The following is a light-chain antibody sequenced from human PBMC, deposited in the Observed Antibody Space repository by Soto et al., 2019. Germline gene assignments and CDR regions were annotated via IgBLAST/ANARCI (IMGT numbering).Light chain of an antibody. CDR1: QSLLHSNGYNY. V-gene: IGKV2-28*01. CDR2: LGS. Sequence: DIVMTQSPLSLPVTPGEPASISCRSSQSLLHSNGYNYLDWYLQKPGQSPQLLIYLGSNRASGVPDRFGGSGSGTDLTLKISRVEAEDVGVYYCMQALQTPYTFGQGTKLEIK. J-gene: IGKJ2*01. CDR3: MQALQTPYT.